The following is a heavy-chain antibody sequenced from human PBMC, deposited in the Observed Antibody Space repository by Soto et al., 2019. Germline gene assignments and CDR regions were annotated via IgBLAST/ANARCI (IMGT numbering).Heavy chain of an antibody. J-gene: IGHJ4*02. CDR2: ISSSSSYI. V-gene: IGHV3-21*01. CDR1: GFTFISYS. D-gene: IGHD3-16*01. CDR3: ARDWGGEGTFDY. Sequence: EVQLVESGGGLVKPGGSLRLSCAASGFTFISYSMNWVRQAPGKGLEWVSSISSSSSYIYYADSVKGRFTISRDNAKNSLYLQMNSLRAEDTAVYYCARDWGGEGTFDYWGQGTLVTVSS.